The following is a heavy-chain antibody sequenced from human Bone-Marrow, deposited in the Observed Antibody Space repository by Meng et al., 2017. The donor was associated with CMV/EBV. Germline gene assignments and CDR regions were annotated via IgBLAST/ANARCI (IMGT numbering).Heavy chain of an antibody. Sequence: GGSLRLSCAASGFTFSSYGVNWVRQAPGKGLEWVSSISSSGGFTYYADSVKGRFTISRDNAKNSLYLQMNSLRAEDTAVYYCARGDYDFWSGYSYGMDVWGQGTTVTVSS. D-gene: IGHD3-3*01. CDR2: ISSSGGFT. V-gene: IGHV3-21*01. CDR3: ARGDYDFWSGYSYGMDV. J-gene: IGHJ6*02. CDR1: GFTFSSYG.